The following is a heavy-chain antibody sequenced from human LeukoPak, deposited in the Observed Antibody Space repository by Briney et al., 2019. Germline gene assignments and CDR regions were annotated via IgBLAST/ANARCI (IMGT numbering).Heavy chain of an antibody. CDR1: GFTFSNYG. Sequence: GGSLRLSCAASGFTFSNYGMHWARQAPGKELEWVAFIRFDGSNKYYADSVKGRFTISRDNSKNTVYLQMNSLRPEDTAVYYCAKGIAVVPAVADYWGQGTLVTVSS. CDR2: IRFDGSNK. D-gene: IGHD2-2*01. CDR3: AKGIAVVPAVADY. V-gene: IGHV3-30*02. J-gene: IGHJ4*02.